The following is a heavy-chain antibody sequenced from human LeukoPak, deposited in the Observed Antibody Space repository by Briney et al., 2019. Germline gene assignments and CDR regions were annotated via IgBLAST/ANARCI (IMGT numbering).Heavy chain of an antibody. CDR1: GYRFNAYW. CDR2: IYPDDSDT. CDR3: ARPNITSYYDSRGYDAFDV. J-gene: IGHJ3*01. D-gene: IGHD3-22*01. Sequence: RGESLKISCKGSGYRFNAYWIAWVRQMPGKGLEWMGIIYPDDSDTRYSPSFQGQVTISADKSVRTAYLQWCSLKASDTAMYYCARPNITSYYDSRGYDAFDVWGQGTMVTVSS. V-gene: IGHV5-51*01.